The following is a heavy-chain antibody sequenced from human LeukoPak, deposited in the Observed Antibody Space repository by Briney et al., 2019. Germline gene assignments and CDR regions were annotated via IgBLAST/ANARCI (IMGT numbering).Heavy chain of an antibody. V-gene: IGHV4-39*01. CDR3: ARPTNYGDYLDAFDI. Sequence: SETLSLTCTVSGGSISSSSYYWGWIRQPPGKGLEWIGSIHYSGSTYYNPSPKSRVTISVDTSKNQFSLKLSSVTAADTAVYYCARPTNYGDYLDAFDIWGQGTMVTVSS. J-gene: IGHJ3*02. D-gene: IGHD4-17*01. CDR2: IHYSGST. CDR1: GGSISSSSYY.